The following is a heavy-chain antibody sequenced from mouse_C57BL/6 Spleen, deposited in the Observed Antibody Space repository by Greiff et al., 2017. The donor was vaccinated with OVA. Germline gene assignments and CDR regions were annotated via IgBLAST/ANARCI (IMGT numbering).Heavy chain of an antibody. CDR2: IYPGSGNT. D-gene: IGHD1-1*01. CDR1: GYTFTDYY. CDR3: ARVDYYGSSPYYFDY. V-gene: IGHV1-76*01. J-gene: IGHJ2*01. Sequence: QVTLKVSGAELVRPGASVKLSCKASGYTFTDYYINWVKQRPGQGLEWIARIYPGSGNTYYNEKFKGKATLTAEKSSSTAYMQLSSLTSEDSAVYFCARVDYYGSSPYYFDYWGQGTTLTVSS.